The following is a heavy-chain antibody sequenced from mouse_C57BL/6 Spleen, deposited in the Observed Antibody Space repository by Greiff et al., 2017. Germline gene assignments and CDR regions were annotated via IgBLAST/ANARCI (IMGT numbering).Heavy chain of an antibody. Sequence: EVKLVESGGGLVKPGGSLKLSCAASGFTFSDYGMHWVRQAPEKGLEWVAYISSGSSTIYYADTVKGRFTISRDNAKITLFLQMTSLRSEDTAMYYCARGGTNYYGSSLSWFAYWGQGTLVTVSA. J-gene: IGHJ3*01. CDR3: ARGGTNYYGSSLSWFAY. V-gene: IGHV5-17*01. D-gene: IGHD1-1*01. CDR2: ISSGSSTI. CDR1: GFTFSDYG.